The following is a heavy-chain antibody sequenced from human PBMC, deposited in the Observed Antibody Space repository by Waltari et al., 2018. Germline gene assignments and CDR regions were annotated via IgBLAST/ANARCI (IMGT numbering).Heavy chain of an antibody. CDR1: VVSITTNRHY. CDR3: ATYIGASLGTAAFDV. Sequence: QLQLQESGPGLVKPSETLSLTCSVSVVSITTNRHYWGWIRQPPGQGLEWIGTISYNGATYSSPSLGSRVTICRDTSKNQLSLKLGSVTAADTAFYYCATYIGASLGTAAFDVWGQGTMVTVSS. D-gene: IGHD5-12*01. J-gene: IGHJ3*01. CDR2: ISYNGAT. V-gene: IGHV4-39*01.